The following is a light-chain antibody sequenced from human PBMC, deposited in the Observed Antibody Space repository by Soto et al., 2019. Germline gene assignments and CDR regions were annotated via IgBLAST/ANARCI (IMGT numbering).Light chain of an antibody. Sequence: DIQLTQSPSFLSASVGARVTITCRASQSISSHVAWYRQKSGKAPMLLIYAASTLQSGVPSRFSGSGSGTEFTLTICSLHPEDFATYYCQHLDSFPLAFGGGTTVEI. CDR2: AAS. V-gene: IGKV1-9*01. CDR1: QSISSH. CDR3: QHLDSFPLA. J-gene: IGKJ4*01.